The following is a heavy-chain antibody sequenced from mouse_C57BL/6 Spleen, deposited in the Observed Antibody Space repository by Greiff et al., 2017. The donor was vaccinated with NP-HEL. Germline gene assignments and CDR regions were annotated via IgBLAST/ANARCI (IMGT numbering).Heavy chain of an antibody. CDR3: ARSDGYERAWFAY. D-gene: IGHD2-2*01. Sequence: QVQLQQSGAELVMPGASVKLSCKASGYTFTSYWMHWVKQRPGQGLEWIGEIDPSDSYTNYNQKFKGKSTLTVDKSSSTAYMQLSSLTSEDSAVYYCARSDGYERAWFAYWGQGTLVTVSA. CDR1: GYTFTSYW. J-gene: IGHJ3*01. CDR2: IDPSDSYT. V-gene: IGHV1-69*01.